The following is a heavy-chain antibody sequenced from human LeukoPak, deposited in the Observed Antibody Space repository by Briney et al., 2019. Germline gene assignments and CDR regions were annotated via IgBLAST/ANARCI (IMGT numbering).Heavy chain of an antibody. CDR1: GVTVSSNY. CDR2: IYSCGST. D-gene: IGHD2-15*01. CDR3: ARDERGGTYYYYGMDV. J-gene: IGHJ6*02. V-gene: IGHV3-53*01. Sequence: GGSLRLSCAASGVTVSSNYMSWVRQAPGKGLEWVSVIYSCGSTYYADSVKGRFTISRDNSKNTLYLQMNSLRAEETAVYYCARDERGGTYYYYGMDVWGQGTTVTVSS.